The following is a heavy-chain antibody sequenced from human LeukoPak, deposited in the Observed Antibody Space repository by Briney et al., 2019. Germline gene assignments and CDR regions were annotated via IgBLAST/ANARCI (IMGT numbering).Heavy chain of an antibody. J-gene: IGHJ3*01. V-gene: IGHV3-66*01. Sequence: PGGSLRLSCAASGLTVRRNYMTWVRQAPGKGLEWVSVIFSGDNAYYADSVKGRFTLSRDNSKNTLNLQMNSLRAEDTAVYYCASRRDGYHIGAFDLWGQGTMVIVSS. CDR1: GLTVRRNY. CDR3: ASRRDGYHIGAFDL. D-gene: IGHD5-24*01. CDR2: IFSGDNA.